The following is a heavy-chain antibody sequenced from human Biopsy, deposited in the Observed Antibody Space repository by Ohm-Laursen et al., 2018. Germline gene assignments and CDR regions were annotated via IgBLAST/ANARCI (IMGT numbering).Heavy chain of an antibody. Sequence: GTLSLTCPVSGDSISSYYWSWIRQPPGKGLEWIGYVYYTGSTDYNPSLQSRVTISVDTSKNHFSLRLRSVTPADTAIYYCARDRGYYSDRTVPGYFDLWGCGTLVTVSS. V-gene: IGHV4-59*01. CDR1: GDSISSYY. J-gene: IGHJ2*01. CDR3: ARDRGYYSDRTVPGYFDL. CDR2: VYYTGST. D-gene: IGHD3-22*01.